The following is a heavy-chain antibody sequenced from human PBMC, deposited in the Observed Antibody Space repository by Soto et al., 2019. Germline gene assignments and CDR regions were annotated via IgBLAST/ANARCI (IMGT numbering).Heavy chain of an antibody. CDR2: IIALFGSP. CDR1: GGSFSDSA. J-gene: IGHJ6*02. V-gene: IGHV1-69*01. CDR3: AWDARGYGGGYSYYGMDV. D-gene: IGHD6-25*01. Sequence: QVQLVQSGPEVKNPGSSVKVSCKASGGSFSDSAPSWVRQAPGQGLEWMGGIIALFGSPDYAQKFLGRVTVTADESTSTAYMELSRLRSEDTAVFYCAWDARGYGGGYSYYGMDVWGQGTTVTVS.